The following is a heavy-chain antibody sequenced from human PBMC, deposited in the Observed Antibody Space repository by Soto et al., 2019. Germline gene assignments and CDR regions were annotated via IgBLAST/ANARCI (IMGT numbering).Heavy chain of an antibody. J-gene: IGHJ4*02. CDR1: GFTFSSYG. V-gene: IGHV3-30*18. D-gene: IGHD6-19*01. CDR3: AKDTLERSSGWNFDY. Sequence: HPGGSLRLSCAASGFTFSSYGMHWVRQAPGKGLEWVAVISYDGSNKYYADSVKGRFTISRDNSKNTLYLQMNSLRAEDTAVYYCAKDTLERSSGWNFDYWGQGTLVTVPQ. CDR2: ISYDGSNK.